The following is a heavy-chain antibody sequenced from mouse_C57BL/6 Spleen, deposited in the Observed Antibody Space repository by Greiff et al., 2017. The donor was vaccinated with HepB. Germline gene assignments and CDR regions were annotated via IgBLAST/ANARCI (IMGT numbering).Heavy chain of an antibody. D-gene: IGHD3-2*02. CDR1: GYTFTDYE. V-gene: IGHV1-15*01. Sequence: QLQQSGAELVRPGASVTLSCKASGYTFTDYEMHWVKQTPVHGLEWIGAIDPETGGTAYNQKFKGKAILTADNSSSTAYMELRSLTSEDSAVYYCTRGQLRAMDYWGQGTSVTVSS. CDR2: IDPETGGT. J-gene: IGHJ4*01. CDR3: TRGQLRAMDY.